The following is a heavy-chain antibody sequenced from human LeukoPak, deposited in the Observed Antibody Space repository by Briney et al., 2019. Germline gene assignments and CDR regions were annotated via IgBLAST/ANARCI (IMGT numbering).Heavy chain of an antibody. J-gene: IGHJ6*03. Sequence: KSSETLSLTCTVSGGSISSYYWSWIRQPPGKGLEWIGYIYYSGSTNYNPSLKSRVTISVDTSKNQFSLKLSSVTAADTAVYYCARDGYSYGNYYYYMDVWGKGTTVTVSS. CDR1: GGSISSYY. D-gene: IGHD5-18*01. V-gene: IGHV4-59*01. CDR2: IYYSGST. CDR3: ARDGYSYGNYYYYMDV.